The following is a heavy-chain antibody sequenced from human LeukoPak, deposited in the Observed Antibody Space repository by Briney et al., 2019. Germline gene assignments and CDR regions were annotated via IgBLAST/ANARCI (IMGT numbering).Heavy chain of an antibody. D-gene: IGHD3-10*01. CDR1: GGSVSGYY. Sequence: PSETLSLTCAAYGGSVSGYYWSWIRQPPGKGLEWIGEISHSGSTNYNPSLKSRVTISVDKSKNQLSLNLSSVTAADTAVYYCAGGVTIVRGTSKHFDYWGQGTLVTVSS. CDR3: AGGVTIVRGTSKHFDY. V-gene: IGHV4-34*01. CDR2: ISHSGST. J-gene: IGHJ4*02.